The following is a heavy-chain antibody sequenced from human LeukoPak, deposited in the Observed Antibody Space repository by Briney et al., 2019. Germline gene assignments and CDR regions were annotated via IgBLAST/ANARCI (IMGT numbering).Heavy chain of an antibody. Sequence: PSETLSLTCAVNGGSFSGYYWNWIRQPPGKGLEWIGEINHSGSTNYNPSLKSRVTISVDTSRNQFSLKLSSVTAADTAVYYCARRSDHSGYSRWGQGTVVSVSS. CDR1: GGSFSGYY. CDR2: INHSGST. V-gene: IGHV4-34*01. J-gene: IGHJ4*02. CDR3: ARRSDHSGYSR. D-gene: IGHD3-22*01.